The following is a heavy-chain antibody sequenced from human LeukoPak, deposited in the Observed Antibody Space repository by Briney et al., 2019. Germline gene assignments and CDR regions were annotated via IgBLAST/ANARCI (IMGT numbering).Heavy chain of an antibody. V-gene: IGHV3-23*01. D-gene: IGHD1-26*01. CDR2: ISGSGGRT. CDR3: AKLMGELATVDY. CDR1: EFIFSSYD. J-gene: IGHJ4*02. Sequence: PGGSLRLSCTVSEFIFSSYDMSWVRQAPGKGLEWVSTISGSGGRTYYTDSVKGRFSISRDNSKNTLYLQMNSLRAEDTAVYYCAKLMGELATVDYWGQGTLVTVSS.